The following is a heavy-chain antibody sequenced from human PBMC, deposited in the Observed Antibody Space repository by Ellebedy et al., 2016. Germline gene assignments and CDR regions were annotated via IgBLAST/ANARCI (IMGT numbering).Heavy chain of an antibody. CDR2: IYYSGST. V-gene: IGHV4-59*01. CDR1: GGSISSYY. CDR3: ARVLGYSPFVFDY. J-gene: IGHJ4*02. D-gene: IGHD6-13*01. Sequence: SETLSLXCTVSGGSISSYYWSWIRQPPGKGLEWIGYIYYSGSTNYNPSLKSRVTISVDTSKNQFSLKLSSVTAADTAVYYCARVLGYSPFVFDYWGQGTLVTVSS.